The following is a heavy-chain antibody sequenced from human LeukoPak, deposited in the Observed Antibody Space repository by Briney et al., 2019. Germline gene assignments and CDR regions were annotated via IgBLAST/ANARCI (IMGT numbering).Heavy chain of an antibody. Sequence: GGSLRLSCAVSGFTFRNYAMHWVRQAPGKGLEYVSAISSNGGITYYANSVKGRFTISRDNSKNTLYLQMNSLRAEDTAVYYCAKVIQYYDFWSGSRGDWFDPWGQGTLVTVSS. CDR3: AKVIQYYDFWSGSRGDWFDP. J-gene: IGHJ5*02. V-gene: IGHV3-64*01. CDR1: GFTFRNYA. D-gene: IGHD3-3*01. CDR2: ISSNGGIT.